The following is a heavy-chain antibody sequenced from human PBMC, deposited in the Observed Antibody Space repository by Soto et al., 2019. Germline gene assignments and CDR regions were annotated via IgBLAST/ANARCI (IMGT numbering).Heavy chain of an antibody. D-gene: IGHD5-12*01. J-gene: IGHJ4*02. V-gene: IGHV1-8*01. CDR3: ARGDGYIFDY. CDR1: GYTFISYD. CDR2: MNPNTGDT. Sequence: QVQLVQSGAEVKKPGASVKVSCKASGYTFISYDINWVRQATGQGLEWMGWMNPNTGDTGYAQKFQGRVTMTRNTSINTANLELSNLRSDDTAVYFCARGDGYIFDYWGQGTLVTVSS.